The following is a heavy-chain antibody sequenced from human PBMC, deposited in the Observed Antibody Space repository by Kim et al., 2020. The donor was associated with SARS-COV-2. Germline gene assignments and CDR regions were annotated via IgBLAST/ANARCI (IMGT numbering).Heavy chain of an antibody. CDR2: IYSGGST. CDR1: GFTVSSNY. D-gene: IGHD6-13*01. CDR3: ARGLIAAGTFWGYTVVDPPGLYY. Sequence: GGSLRLSCAASGFTVSSNYMSWVRQAPGKGLEWVSVIYSGGSTYYADSVKGRFTISRDNSKNTLYLQMNSLRAEDTAVYYCARGLIAAGTFWGYTVVDPPGLYYWGQGTLVTVSS. V-gene: IGHV3-53*01. J-gene: IGHJ4*02.